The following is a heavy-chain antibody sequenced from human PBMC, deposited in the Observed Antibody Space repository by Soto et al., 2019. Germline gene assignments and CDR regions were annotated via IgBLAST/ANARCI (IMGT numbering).Heavy chain of an antibody. Sequence: QVQLQESGPGLVKPSGTLSLTCAVSGGSISSSNWWSWVRQPPGKGLEWIGEIYHSGSTNYNPSLKRRVTTSVDKSKNQFSLKLSCVTAADTAVYYCARGKGDDADYVHHYYGMDVWGQGTTVTVSS. CDR1: GGSISSSNW. V-gene: IGHV4-4*02. CDR2: IYHSGST. D-gene: IGHD4-17*01. J-gene: IGHJ6*02. CDR3: ARGKGDDADYVHHYYGMDV.